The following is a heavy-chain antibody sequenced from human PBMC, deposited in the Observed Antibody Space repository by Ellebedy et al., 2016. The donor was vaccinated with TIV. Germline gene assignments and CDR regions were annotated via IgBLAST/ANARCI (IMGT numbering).Heavy chain of an antibody. CDR1: GFTFSNYW. D-gene: IGHD6-19*01. Sequence: GGSLRLSCAASGFTFSNYWMSWVRQAPGKGLEWVANIQQDASERYYVDSVKGRFSISRDNAKNSIYLQMNSLRDEDTAVYYCARDQWLGRAYYFDYWGQGTLLTVSS. V-gene: IGHV3-7*01. CDR3: ARDQWLGRAYYFDY. J-gene: IGHJ4*02. CDR2: IQQDASER.